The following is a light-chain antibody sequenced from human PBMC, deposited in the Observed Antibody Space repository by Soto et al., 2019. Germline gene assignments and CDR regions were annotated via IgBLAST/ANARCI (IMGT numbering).Light chain of an antibody. Sequence: QSALTQPASVSGSPGQSITISCTGTRGDVGAFNYVSWYQIQPGKAPKLVFYEVSSRPSGVSKRFSGSKSGNTASLSISGLKPEDEGDYYCASYSTGDTLYVFGSGTKLTVL. V-gene: IGLV2-14*01. CDR1: RGDVGAFNY. J-gene: IGLJ1*01. CDR2: EVS. CDR3: ASYSTGDTLYV.